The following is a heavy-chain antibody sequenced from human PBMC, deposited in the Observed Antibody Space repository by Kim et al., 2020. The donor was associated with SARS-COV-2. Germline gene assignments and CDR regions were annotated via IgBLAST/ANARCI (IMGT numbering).Heavy chain of an antibody. CDR1: GFPFGNHA. V-gene: IGHV3-9*01. D-gene: IGHD1-26*01. CDR2: ISWNGADV. J-gene: IGHJ4*01. CDR3: ARDMMERPMQKYYFD. Sequence: SLRLSCEGSGFPFGNHALHWVRQIPGKGLEWVSGISWNGADVTYADSLKGRFTTSRDNARDSLFLQIDSLTSDDTAFYYCARDMMERPMQKYYFD.